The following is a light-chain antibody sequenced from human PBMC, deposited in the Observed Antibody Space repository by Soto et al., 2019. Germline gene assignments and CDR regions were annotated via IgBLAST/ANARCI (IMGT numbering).Light chain of an antibody. CDR3: QQSYSFPPLT. CDR2: AAS. CDR1: QSITTH. J-gene: IGKJ4*01. V-gene: IGKV1-39*01. Sequence: DIRLTQSPSSLSASLGDRVTITCRASQSITTHLNWYRQNPGKAPKLLIYAASTLQVGVPSRFSGSGSGTHFTLTISSLQPDDFATYYCQQSYSFPPLTFGGGTKVEIK.